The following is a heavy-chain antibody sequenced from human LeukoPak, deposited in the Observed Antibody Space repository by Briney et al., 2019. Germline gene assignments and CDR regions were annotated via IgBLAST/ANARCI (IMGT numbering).Heavy chain of an antibody. J-gene: IGHJ4*02. V-gene: IGHV3-7*01. CDR3: ARDFPGTYTYYDFWGGYFSRRNTADQLLFDY. Sequence: GGALTLPCPASGFTFSSYWLRWVRQAPGKGLAGVANINQDGSKHHFEDSVKGRFTISRDNAKNSLYLQMNSLRAEDTAVYYCARDFPGTYTYYDFWGGYFSRRNTADQLLFDYWGQGTLVTVSS. CDR2: INQDGSKH. D-gene: IGHD3-3*01. CDR1: GFTFSSYW.